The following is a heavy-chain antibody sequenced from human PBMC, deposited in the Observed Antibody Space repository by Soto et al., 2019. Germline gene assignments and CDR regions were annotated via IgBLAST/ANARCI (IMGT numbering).Heavy chain of an antibody. CDR3: AKENGYSSSWFEFDY. V-gene: IGHV3-23*01. Sequence: GGSLILSCAASGFTFSSYAMSWVRQAPGKGLEWVSAISGSGGSTYYADSVKGRFTISRDNSKNTLYLQMNSLRAEDTAVYYCAKENGYSSSWFEFDYWGQGTLVTVSS. J-gene: IGHJ4*02. CDR1: GFTFSSYA. D-gene: IGHD6-13*01. CDR2: ISGSGGST.